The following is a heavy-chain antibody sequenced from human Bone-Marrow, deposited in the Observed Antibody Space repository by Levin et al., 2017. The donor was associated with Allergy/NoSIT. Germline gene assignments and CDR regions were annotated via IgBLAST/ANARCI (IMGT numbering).Heavy chain of an antibody. CDR1: GFTFSSYS. CDR3: ARGGEEDGSGSYYIRLGYYYYYMDV. D-gene: IGHD3-10*01. J-gene: IGHJ6*03. Sequence: SCAASGFTFSSYSMNWVRQAPGKGLEWVSSISSSSSYIYYADSVKGRFTISRDNAKNSLYLQMNSLRAEDTAVYYCARGGEEDGSGSYYIRLGYYYYYMDVWGKGTTVTVSS. CDR2: ISSSSSYI. V-gene: IGHV3-21*01.